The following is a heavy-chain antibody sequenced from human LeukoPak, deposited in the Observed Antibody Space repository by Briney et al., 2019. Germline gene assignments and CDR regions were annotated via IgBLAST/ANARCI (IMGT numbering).Heavy chain of an antibody. Sequence: SETLSLTCTVSGYSISSGYYWGWIRQPPGKGLEWIGSIYHSGSTYYNPSLKSRVTISVDTSKNQFSLKLSSVTAADTAVYYCARTPAHCSSTSCYGVDYWGQGTLVTVSS. CDR1: GYSISSGYY. J-gene: IGHJ4*02. D-gene: IGHD2-2*01. V-gene: IGHV4-38-2*02. CDR2: IYHSGST. CDR3: ARTPAHCSSTSCYGVDY.